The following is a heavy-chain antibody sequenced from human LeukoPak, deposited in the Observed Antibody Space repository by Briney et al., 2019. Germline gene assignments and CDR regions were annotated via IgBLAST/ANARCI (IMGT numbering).Heavy chain of an antibody. CDR1: GGTFSSYA. CDR2: INAGNGDT. J-gene: IGHJ4*02. Sequence: ASVKVSCKASGGTFSSYAISWVRRAPGQRLEWMGWINAGNGDTKYSQKFQGRVTIARDTSASTAYMELSSLRSEDTAVYYCARDRGGTGDFDYWGQGTLVTVSS. D-gene: IGHD1-1*01. V-gene: IGHV1-3*01. CDR3: ARDRGGTGDFDY.